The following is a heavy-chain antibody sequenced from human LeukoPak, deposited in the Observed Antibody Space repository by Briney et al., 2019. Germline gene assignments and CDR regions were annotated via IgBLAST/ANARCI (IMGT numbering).Heavy chain of an antibody. CDR3: ARGADGVSSNSRGWFDP. CDR1: GFTFSSHS. V-gene: IGHV3-21*01. J-gene: IGHJ5*02. CDR2: ISTSSSYI. D-gene: IGHD2-15*01. Sequence: GGSLRLSCTASGFTFSSHSMNWVRQAPGKGLEWVSSISTSSSYIYYADSVKGRFTISRDNARNSLYLQMNTLRAEDTAVYSCARGADGVSSNSRGWFDPWGQGTLVTVSS.